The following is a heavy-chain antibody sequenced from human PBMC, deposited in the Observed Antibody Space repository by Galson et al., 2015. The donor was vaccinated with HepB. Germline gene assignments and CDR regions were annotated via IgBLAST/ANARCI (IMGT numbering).Heavy chain of an antibody. Sequence: SLRLSCAASGFTFHFYAMHWVLQAPGKGLEWVAGISHDENYRYYRDSVKDRFTISRDNSKNTLYLQMNSLRTEDTAVFYCARDGQNFWSDYRSSYSYMDVWGKGTTVTVSS. J-gene: IGHJ6*03. CDR3: ARDGQNFWSDYRSSYSYMDV. D-gene: IGHD3-3*01. CDR1: GFTFHFYA. V-gene: IGHV3-30-3*01. CDR2: ISHDENYR.